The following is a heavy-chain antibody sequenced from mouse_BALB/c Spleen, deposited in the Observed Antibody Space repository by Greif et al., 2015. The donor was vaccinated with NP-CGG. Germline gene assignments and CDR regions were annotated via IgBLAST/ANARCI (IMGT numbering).Heavy chain of an antibody. CDR2: IYPGRGIT. CDR3: SRSGGNYEGRYFDV. V-gene: IGHV1-55*01. D-gene: IGHD2-1*01. J-gene: IGHJ1*01. Sequence: QVQLQQSGAELVKPGASVKMSCKASGYTFTSYWINWVKQRPGQGLEWIGDIYPGRGITNYNEKFKSKATLTLDTSSSPAFMHLSSLTSEGSAVYYFSRSGGNYEGRYFDVWGAGTTVTVSS. CDR1: GYTFTSYW.